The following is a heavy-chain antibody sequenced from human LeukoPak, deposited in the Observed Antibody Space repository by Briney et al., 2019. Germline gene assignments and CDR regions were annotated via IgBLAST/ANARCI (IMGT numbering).Heavy chain of an antibody. J-gene: IGHJ5*02. CDR3: ARGWGRSWDENWFDA. Sequence: PGGSLRLSCAASGFTCSAFSMNWVRQAPGKGLEWVSSISGSSSYIYYADSVKGRFTISRDNAKNLVYLQMNSLRAEDTAVYYCARGWGRSWDENWFDAWGQGIRVTASS. CDR1: GFTCSAFS. CDR2: ISGSSSYI. V-gene: IGHV3-21*01. D-gene: IGHD3-16*01.